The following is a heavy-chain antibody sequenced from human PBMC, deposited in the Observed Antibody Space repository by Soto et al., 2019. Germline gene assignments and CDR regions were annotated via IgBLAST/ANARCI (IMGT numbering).Heavy chain of an antibody. V-gene: IGHV4-61*08. Sequence: SETLSLTCAVSGGSISSGGYSWSWIRQPPGKGLEWIGYIYYSGSTNYNPSLKSRVTISVDTSKNQFSLKLSSVTAADTAVYYCARLGGPTYYDILTGSGTMDVWGQGTTVTVSS. CDR3: ARLGGPTYYDILTGSGTMDV. D-gene: IGHD3-9*01. J-gene: IGHJ6*02. CDR1: GGSISSGGYS. CDR2: IYYSGST.